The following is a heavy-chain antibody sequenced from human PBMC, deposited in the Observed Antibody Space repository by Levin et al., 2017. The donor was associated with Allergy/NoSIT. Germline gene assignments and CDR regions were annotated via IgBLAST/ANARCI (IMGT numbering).Heavy chain of an antibody. Sequence: SETLSLTCTVSGTSISSYYWNWIRQPPGKGLEWIGYIYGSTNYNPSLKSRVTISVDTSKNQFSLKLSSVTAADTAVYYCAGDYDFWSGYVYWGQGILVTVSS. CDR1: GTSISSYY. V-gene: IGHV4-59*01. D-gene: IGHD3-3*01. CDR2: IYGST. CDR3: AGDYDFWSGYVY. J-gene: IGHJ4*02.